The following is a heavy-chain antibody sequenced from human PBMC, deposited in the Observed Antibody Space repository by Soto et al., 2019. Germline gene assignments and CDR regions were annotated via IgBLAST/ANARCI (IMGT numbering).Heavy chain of an antibody. D-gene: IGHD2-8*01. CDR3: ARGNIVLMVYAIGEFDY. Sequence: QVQLVQSGAEVKKPGASVKVSCKASGYTFTSYGISWVRQAPGQGLEWMGWISAYNGNTNYAQKLQGRVTMTTDTSTSTAYMELRSRRSDDTAVYYCARGNIVLMVYAIGEFDYWGQGTLVTVSS. CDR1: GYTFTSYG. J-gene: IGHJ4*02. V-gene: IGHV1-18*01. CDR2: ISAYNGNT.